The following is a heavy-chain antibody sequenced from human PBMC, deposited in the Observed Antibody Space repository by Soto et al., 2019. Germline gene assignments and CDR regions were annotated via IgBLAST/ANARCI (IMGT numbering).Heavy chain of an antibody. CDR1: GYTFTSHG. J-gene: IGHJ4*02. Sequence: SVKVSCKTSGYTFTSHGFSWVRQAPGQGLEWMGWISPYNGNTNFAQKLQGRVTLTTDTSTSTAYMELRSLRSDDTALYYCARDCSTVSCPVDYWGQGTLVTVPQ. D-gene: IGHD2-2*01. CDR2: ISPYNGNT. CDR3: ARDCSTVSCPVDY. V-gene: IGHV1-18*01.